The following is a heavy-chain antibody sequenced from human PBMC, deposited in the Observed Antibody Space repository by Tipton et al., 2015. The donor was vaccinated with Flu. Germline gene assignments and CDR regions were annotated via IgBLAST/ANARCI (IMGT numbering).Heavy chain of an antibody. J-gene: IGHJ3*02. CDR3: ARVFISSGYTNTFDI. CDR1: GGSISSYY. CDR2: IYYSGST. Sequence: TLSLTCTVSGGSISSYYWSWIRQPPGKGLEWIGYIYYSGSTNYNPSLKSRVTISVDTSKNQFSLKLNSVTAADTAVYYCARVFISSGYTNTFDIWGQGTMVTVSS. D-gene: IGHD6-19*01. V-gene: IGHV4-59*01.